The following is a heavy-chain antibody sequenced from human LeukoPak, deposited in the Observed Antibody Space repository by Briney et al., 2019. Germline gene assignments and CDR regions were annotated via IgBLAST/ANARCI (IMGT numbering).Heavy chain of an antibody. D-gene: IGHD3-3*01. Sequence: SETLSLTCTVSGGSISSGSYYWSWIRQPAGKGLEWIGRIYTSGSTNYNPSLKSRVTISVDASKNQFSLKLSSVTAADTAVYYCARDNDFWSAWGQGTLVTVSS. J-gene: IGHJ5*02. CDR1: GGSISSGSYY. V-gene: IGHV4-61*02. CDR2: IYTSGST. CDR3: ARDNDFWSA.